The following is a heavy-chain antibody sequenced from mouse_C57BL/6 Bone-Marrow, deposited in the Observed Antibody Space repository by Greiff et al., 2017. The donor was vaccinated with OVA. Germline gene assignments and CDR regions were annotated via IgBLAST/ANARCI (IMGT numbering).Heavy chain of an antibody. J-gene: IGHJ3*01. CDR3: ARRYYFGSSYGFAY. D-gene: IGHD1-1*01. V-gene: IGHV5-6*02. CDR2: ISSGGSYT. CDR1: GFTFSSYG. Sequence: EVKVVESGGDLVKPGGSLKLSCAASGFTFSSYGMSWVRQTPDKRLEWVATISSGGSYTYYPDSVKGRFTISRDNAKNTLYLQMSSLKSEDTAMYSCARRYYFGSSYGFAYWGQGTLVTVSA.